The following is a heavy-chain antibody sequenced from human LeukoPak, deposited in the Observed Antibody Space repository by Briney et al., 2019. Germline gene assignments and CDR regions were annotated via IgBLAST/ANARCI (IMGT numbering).Heavy chain of an antibody. J-gene: IGHJ4*02. CDR2: IYHSGRT. Sequence: PSETLSLTCTVSGGSIGSGDYYWSWIRQPPGKGLEWIGYIYHSGRTDYNPSLKSRVVISVNPSRNQFSLKLSSVTAADTAVYYCSGESLVPCWGQGTLVTVSS. CDR1: GGSIGSGDYY. V-gene: IGHV4-30-4*08. D-gene: IGHD3-16*01. CDR3: SGESLVPC.